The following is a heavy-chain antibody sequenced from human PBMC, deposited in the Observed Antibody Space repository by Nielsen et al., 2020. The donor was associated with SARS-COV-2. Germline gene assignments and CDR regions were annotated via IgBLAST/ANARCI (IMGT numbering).Heavy chain of an antibody. CDR1: GFTFSSYA. CDR2: ISYDGSNK. CDR3: AKDRFPPNTAMATIHWFDP. Sequence: GGSLRLSCAASGFTFSSYAMHWVRQAPGKGLEWVAVISYDGSNKYYADSVKGRFTISRDNSKNTLYLQMNSLRAEDTAVYYCAKDRFPPNTAMATIHWFDPWGQGTLVTVSS. V-gene: IGHV3-30*04. D-gene: IGHD5-18*01. J-gene: IGHJ5*02.